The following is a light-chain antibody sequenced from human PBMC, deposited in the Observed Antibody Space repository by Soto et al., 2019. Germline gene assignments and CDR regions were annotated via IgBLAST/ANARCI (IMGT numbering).Light chain of an antibody. CDR2: DHN. CDR3: VTWDSSLSVWV. Sequence: QSVLTQPPSVSAAPGQTVTISCSGSSSNIGYSFVSWYQHVPGTAPKLIISDHNNRHSGIPDRFSGSKSGTSATLGITGLETGDEADYYCVTWDSSLSVWVFGGGTKLTVL. V-gene: IGLV1-51*01. CDR1: SSNIGYSF. J-gene: IGLJ3*02.